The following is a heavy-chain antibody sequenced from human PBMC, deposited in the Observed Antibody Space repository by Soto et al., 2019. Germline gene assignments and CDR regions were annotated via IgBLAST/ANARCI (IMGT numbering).Heavy chain of an antibody. J-gene: IGHJ6*02. Sequence: QVQLVQSGAEVKKPGASVKVSCKTSGYTFTGYYMQWVRQAPGQGLEWMGWINPNTGGTYYAQKFQGWVTMTRDTSISTAYMELSRLRSDDTAVYYCARDARPQLGLPQAYGMDVWGQGTTVTVSS. V-gene: IGHV1-2*04. D-gene: IGHD1-26*01. CDR3: ARDARPQLGLPQAYGMDV. CDR2: INPNTGGT. CDR1: GYTFTGYY.